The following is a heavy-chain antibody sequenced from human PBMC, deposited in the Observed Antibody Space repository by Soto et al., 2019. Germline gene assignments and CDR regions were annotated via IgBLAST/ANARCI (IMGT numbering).Heavy chain of an antibody. CDR2: ITHSGETT. J-gene: IGHJ6*02. CDR1: GFTFSSYA. D-gene: IGHD6-19*01. Sequence: EVQLLESGGGLVQPGGSLRLSCAASGFTFSSYAMSWVRQGPGKGLEWVSSITHSGETTYYADSVRGRFTISRDNFRNTLFLQMNSLGAGDTAIYYCAKYVAVAGIGLYAMDVWGRGTTVTVSS. V-gene: IGHV3-23*01. CDR3: AKYVAVAGIGLYAMDV.